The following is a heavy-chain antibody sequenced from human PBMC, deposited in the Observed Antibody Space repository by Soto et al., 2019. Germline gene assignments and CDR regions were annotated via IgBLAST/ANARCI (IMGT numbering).Heavy chain of an antibody. Sequence: VQLVESGGGVVQPGRSLRLSCAASGFTFSDYAMHWVRQAPGKGLEWVAVVSHDGRNTHYADSVKGRFTISRDSSKKKVSLEMTSLSTEDTVVYFCAKGGRQWLVTSDFNYWGQGALVTVSS. CDR3: AKGGRQWLVTSDFNY. V-gene: IGHV3-30*18. CDR1: GFTFSDYA. CDR2: VSHDGRNT. J-gene: IGHJ4*02. D-gene: IGHD6-19*01.